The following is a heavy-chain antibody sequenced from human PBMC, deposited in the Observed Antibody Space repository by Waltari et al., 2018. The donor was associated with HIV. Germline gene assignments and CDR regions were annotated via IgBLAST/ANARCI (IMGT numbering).Heavy chain of an antibody. J-gene: IGHJ4*02. CDR3: ATPPSAYSISSLVDY. Sequence: EVQLLESGGGLVQPGGSLRLSCAASGFTFSSYDMSWVRQAPGKGLEWVSAMSGSGGSTYYADSVKGRFTSSRDNSKNTLYLQMNSLRAEDTAVYYCATPPSAYSISSLVDYWGQGTLVTVSS. D-gene: IGHD6-6*01. CDR2: MSGSGGST. CDR1: GFTFSSYD. V-gene: IGHV3-23*01.